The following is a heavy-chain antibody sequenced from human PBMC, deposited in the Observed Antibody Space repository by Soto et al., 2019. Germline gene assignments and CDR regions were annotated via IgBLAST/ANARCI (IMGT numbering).Heavy chain of an antibody. V-gene: IGHV1-2*02. Sequence: ASVKVSCKASGYTFTGFYVHWVRQTPRQGLEWMGWINPRNGDKILAQKFEGRVTLTRDTSVTTAYMDLSSLNSDDTAVYYCARRPFGDSPIDFWGPGTLVTVSS. D-gene: IGHD3-10*01. J-gene: IGHJ3*01. CDR2: INPRNGDK. CDR3: ARRPFGDSPIDF. CDR1: GYTFTGFY.